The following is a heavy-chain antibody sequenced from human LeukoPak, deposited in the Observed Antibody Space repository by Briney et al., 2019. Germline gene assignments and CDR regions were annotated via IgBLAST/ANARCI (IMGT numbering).Heavy chain of an antibody. V-gene: IGHV3-53*01. D-gene: IGHD1-26*01. J-gene: IGHJ4*02. Sequence: PGGSLRLSCAASGFTVSTNYMTWVRQAPGKGLEWVSVIYSGDSTYYADSVKGRFTISRDNSKNTLYLQMNSLRADDTAVDYCARWSGSYSDYWGQGTLATVSS. CDR1: GFTVSTNY. CDR2: IYSGDST. CDR3: ARWSGSYSDY.